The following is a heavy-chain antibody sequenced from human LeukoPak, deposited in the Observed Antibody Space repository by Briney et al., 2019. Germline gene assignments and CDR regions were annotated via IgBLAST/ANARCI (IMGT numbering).Heavy chain of an antibody. D-gene: IGHD2-15*01. CDR2: INPNSGGT. CDR1: DHTFTGYY. CDR3: ARDLEVVVAATAYNWFDP. Sequence: ASVKVSCKASDHTFTGYYMHWVRQAPGQGLEWMGWINPNSGGTNYAQKFQGRVTMSRDTSISTAYMELSRLRSDDTAVYYGARDLEVVVAATAYNWFDPWGQGTLVTVSA. V-gene: IGHV1-2*02. J-gene: IGHJ5*02.